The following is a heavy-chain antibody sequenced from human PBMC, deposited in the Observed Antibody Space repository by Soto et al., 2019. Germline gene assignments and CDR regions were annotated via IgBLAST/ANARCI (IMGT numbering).Heavy chain of an antibody. J-gene: IGHJ4*02. CDR2: ISAYNGNT. CDR3: ARDLALFIAAAGPQGDY. Sequence: QVQLVQSGAEVKKPGASVKVSCKASGYTFTSYGISWVRQAPGQGLEWMGWISAYNGNTNYAQKLQGRVTMTTDTTTSTAYMELRSLRSDDTAVYYCARDLALFIAAAGPQGDYWGQGTLVTVSS. CDR1: GYTFTSYG. V-gene: IGHV1-18*01. D-gene: IGHD6-13*01.